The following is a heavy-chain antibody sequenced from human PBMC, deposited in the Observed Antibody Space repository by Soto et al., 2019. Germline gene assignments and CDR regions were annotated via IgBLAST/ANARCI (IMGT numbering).Heavy chain of an antibody. CDR3: ARLLRPPRTSGYCSGGSCPVDY. CDR2: IYYSGST. Sequence: SETLSLTCTVSGGSISSSSYYWGWIRQPPGKGLEWIGSIYYSGSTYYNPSLKSRVTISVDTSKNQFSLKLSSVTAADTAVYYCARLLRPPRTSGYCSGGSCPVDYWGQGTLVTVSS. D-gene: IGHD2-15*01. CDR1: GGSISSSSYY. V-gene: IGHV4-39*01. J-gene: IGHJ4*02.